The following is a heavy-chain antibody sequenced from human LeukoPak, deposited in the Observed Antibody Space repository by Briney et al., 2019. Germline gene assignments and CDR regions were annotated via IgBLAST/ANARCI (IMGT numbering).Heavy chain of an antibody. CDR2: ISYDGSNK. D-gene: IGHD2-21*02. Sequence: GRSLRLSCAASGFTFSSYAMHWVRQAPGKGLEWVAVISYDGSNKYYADSVKGRFTTSRDNSKNTLYLQMNSLRAEDTAVYYCARNQDFGFVVVTADAFDIWGQGTMVTVSS. J-gene: IGHJ3*02. CDR3: ARNQDFGFVVVTADAFDI. V-gene: IGHV3-30*04. CDR1: GFTFSSYA.